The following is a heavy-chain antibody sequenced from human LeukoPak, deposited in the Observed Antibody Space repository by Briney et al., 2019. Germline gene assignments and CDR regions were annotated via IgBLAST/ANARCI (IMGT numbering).Heavy chain of an antibody. CDR2: ISSRGRTI. D-gene: IGHD1-1*01. Sequence: PGGSLRLTCAAPGFTFSSYDMNWVRQAPGKGLEWVSYISSRGRTIYYADSVKGRFTMSRDNAKNSLYLQMNSLRAEDTAVYYCARDSNWSPDYWGQGTLVTVSS. CDR1: GFTFSSYD. V-gene: IGHV3-48*03. J-gene: IGHJ4*02. CDR3: ARDSNWSPDY.